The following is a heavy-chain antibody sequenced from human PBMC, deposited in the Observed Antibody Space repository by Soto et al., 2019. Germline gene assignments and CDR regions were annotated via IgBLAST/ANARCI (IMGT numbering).Heavy chain of an antibody. D-gene: IGHD6-19*01. CDR2: IYYSGST. Sequence: PSETLSLTCPVSGGSISSYYWSWIRQPPGKGLEWIGYIYYSGSTNYNPSLKSRVTISVDTSKNQFSLKLSSVTAADTAVYYCARGGWKLFDYWGQGTLVTVLL. CDR3: ARGGWKLFDY. V-gene: IGHV4-59*01. CDR1: GGSISSYY. J-gene: IGHJ4*02.